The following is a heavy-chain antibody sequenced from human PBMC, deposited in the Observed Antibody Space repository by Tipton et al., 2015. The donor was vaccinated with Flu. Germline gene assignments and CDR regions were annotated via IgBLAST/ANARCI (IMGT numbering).Heavy chain of an antibody. CDR1: GGSISSYY. CDR3: ARGGGLGPGAFDI. V-gene: IGHV4-59*01. Sequence: TLSLTCTVSGGSISSYYWSWIRQPPGKGLEWNGYIYYSGSTNYNPSLKSRVTISVDTSKNQFSLKLSSVTAADTAVYYCARGGGLGPGAFDIWGQGTMVTVSS. D-gene: IGHD3-16*01. CDR2: IYYSGST. J-gene: IGHJ3*02.